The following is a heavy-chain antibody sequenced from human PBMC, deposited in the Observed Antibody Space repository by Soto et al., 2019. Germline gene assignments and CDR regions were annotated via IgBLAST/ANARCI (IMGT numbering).Heavy chain of an antibody. V-gene: IGHV4-30-2*01. D-gene: IGHD4-17*01. J-gene: IGHJ4*02. CDR3: ARVRGDYGGNFDY. CDR2: IYHSGST. CDR1: GGSISSGGSS. Sequence: PSETLSLTCAVSGGSISSGGSSWSWIRQPPGKGLEWIGYIYHSGSTYYNPSLKSRVTISVDRSKNQFSLKLSSVTAADTAVYYCARVRGDYGGNFDYWGQGTLVTVSS.